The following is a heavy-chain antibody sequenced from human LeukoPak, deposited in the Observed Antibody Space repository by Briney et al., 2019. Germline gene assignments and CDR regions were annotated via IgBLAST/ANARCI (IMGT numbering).Heavy chain of an antibody. Sequence: ASVKVSCKASGYTFTCYYMHWVRQAPGQGLEWMGWINPNSGGTNYAQKFQGRVTMTRDTSISTAYMELSRLRSDDTAVYYCALGPLIVVVPAPYFDYWGQGTLVTVSS. CDR3: ALGPLIVVVPAPYFDY. J-gene: IGHJ4*02. CDR1: GYTFTCYY. V-gene: IGHV1-2*02. CDR2: INPNSGGT. D-gene: IGHD2-2*01.